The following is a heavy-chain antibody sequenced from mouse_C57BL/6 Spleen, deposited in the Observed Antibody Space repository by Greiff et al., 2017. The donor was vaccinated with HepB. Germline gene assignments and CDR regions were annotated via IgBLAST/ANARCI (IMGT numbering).Heavy chain of an antibody. J-gene: IGHJ2*01. CDR1: GYTFTSYW. CDR2: IDPSDSYT. D-gene: IGHD4-1*01. Sequence: QVQLQQSGAELVKPGASVKLSCKASGYTFTSYWMQWVKQRPGQGLEWIGEIDPSDSYTNYNQKFKGKATLTVDTSSSTAYMQLSSLTSEDSAVYYCARIPWVSYYFDYWGQGTTLTVSS. CDR3: ARIPWVSYYFDY. V-gene: IGHV1-50*01.